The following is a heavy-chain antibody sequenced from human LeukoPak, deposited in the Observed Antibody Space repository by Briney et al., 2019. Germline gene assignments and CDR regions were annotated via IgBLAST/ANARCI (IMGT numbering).Heavy chain of an antibody. J-gene: IGHJ6*02. CDR3: AKGVVAATNAAYYGMDV. Sequence: GGSLRLSCAASGFTFSNYGMHWVRQAPGKGLEWVAVISYDESDKYYADSVKGRFTISRDYSKNTLYLQMNSLRPEDTAVYYCAKGVVAATNAAYYGMDVWGQGTTVTVSS. CDR2: ISYDESDK. D-gene: IGHD2-15*01. CDR1: GFTFSNYG. V-gene: IGHV3-30*18.